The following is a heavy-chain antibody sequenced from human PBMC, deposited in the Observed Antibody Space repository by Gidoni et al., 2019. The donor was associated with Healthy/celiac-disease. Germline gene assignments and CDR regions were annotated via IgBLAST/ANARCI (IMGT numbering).Heavy chain of an antibody. J-gene: IGHJ6*02. D-gene: IGHD2-2*01. CDR3: ARVRPAGYCSSTSCPDVESYYGMDV. CDR2: INDGNGNT. V-gene: IGHV1-3*01. CDR1: GYTFTSYA. Sequence: QVQLVESGAEGKKPGAAVKVSCKASGYTFTSYAMHWVRQATGQRLEWMGWINDGNGNTKYSQQFQGRVTITRDTSASTAYMELSSLRSEDTAVYYCARVRPAGYCSSTSCPDVESYYGMDVWGQGTTVTVSS.